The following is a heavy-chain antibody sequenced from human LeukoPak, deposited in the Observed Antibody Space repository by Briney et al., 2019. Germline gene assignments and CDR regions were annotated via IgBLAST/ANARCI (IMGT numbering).Heavy chain of an antibody. D-gene: IGHD5-24*01. CDR1: GFTVSSNY. Sequence: GSLRLSCAASGFTVSSNYMSWVRQAPGKGLEWVSVIYSGGSTYYADSVKGRFTISRHNSKNTLYLQMNSLRAEDTAVYYCARDGDGYLSGWYFDLWGRGTLVTVSS. J-gene: IGHJ2*01. CDR3: ARDGDGYLSGWYFDL. V-gene: IGHV3-53*04. CDR2: IYSGGST.